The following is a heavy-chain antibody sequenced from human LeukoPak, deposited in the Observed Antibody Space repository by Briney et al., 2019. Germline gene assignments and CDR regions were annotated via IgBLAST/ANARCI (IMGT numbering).Heavy chain of an antibody. V-gene: IGHV3-30*18. J-gene: IGHJ4*02. CDR1: GFTFSSYG. D-gene: IGHD1-26*01. CDR2: ISYDGSNK. CDR3: AKDRQWELLMSYFDY. Sequence: GRSLRLSCAASGFTFSSYGMHWVRQAPGKGLEWVAVISYDGSNKYYADSVKGRFTISRDNSKNTLYLQMNSLRAEDTAVYYCAKDRQWELLMSYFDYWGQGTLVTASS.